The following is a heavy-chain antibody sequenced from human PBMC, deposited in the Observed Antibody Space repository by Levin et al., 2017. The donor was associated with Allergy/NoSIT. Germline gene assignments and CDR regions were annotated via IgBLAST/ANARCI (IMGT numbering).Heavy chain of an antibody. D-gene: IGHD3-10*01. J-gene: IGHJ3*02. V-gene: IGHV4-59*01. Sequence: SCTVSGGSISSYYWSWIRQPPGKGLEWIGYIYYSGSTNYNPSLKSRVTISVDTSKNQFSLKLSSVTAADTAVYYCARAKFGGDAFDIWGQGTMVTVSS. CDR3: ARAKFGGDAFDI. CDR1: GGSISSYY. CDR2: IYYSGST.